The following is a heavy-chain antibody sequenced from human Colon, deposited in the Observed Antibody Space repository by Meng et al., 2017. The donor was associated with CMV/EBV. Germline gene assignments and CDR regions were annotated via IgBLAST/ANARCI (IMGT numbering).Heavy chain of an antibody. CDR3: ARGLLTRLRPTNWFDP. CDR2: INHKGDT. D-gene: IGHD2-15*01. CDR1: GGYFSGYY. V-gene: IGHV4-34*01. J-gene: IGHJ5*02. Sequence: GGYFSGYYWTWIRKTPGKGLEWIGKINHKGDTNYNPSLKSRVTISADTSKNQLSLNLTPVTAADTAVYYCARGLLTRLRPTNWFDPWGQGTLVTVSS.